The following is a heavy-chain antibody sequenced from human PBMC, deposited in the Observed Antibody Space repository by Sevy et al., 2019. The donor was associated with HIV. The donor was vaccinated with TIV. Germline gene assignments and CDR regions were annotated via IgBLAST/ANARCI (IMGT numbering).Heavy chain of an antibody. J-gene: IGHJ4*02. CDR1: GFTFSSYA. V-gene: IGHV3-30*09. CDR2: ISYDGRNK. Sequence: GGSLRLSCSASGFTFSSYALLWVRQAPGKGLEWVSLISYDGRNKYYSDSVKGRFAISRDESKTTLFLQMESLRTQDTAIYYCARAGVSYCTDACYHRFDYWGRGTLVTVSS. D-gene: IGHD2-8*01. CDR3: ARAGVSYCTDACYHRFDY.